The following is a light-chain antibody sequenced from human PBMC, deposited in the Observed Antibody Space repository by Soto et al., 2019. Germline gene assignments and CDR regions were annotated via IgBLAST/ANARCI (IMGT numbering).Light chain of an antibody. V-gene: IGLV2-14*01. Sequence: QSVLTQPASVSGSPGQSITISCTGTSSDVGGYNYVSWYQQHPGKAPKLMIYDVSNRPSGVSNRFSGSKSGNTASLTISGLLAEDEADYYCNSYTSSSTLYVFGTGTKVTVL. CDR2: DVS. CDR1: SSDVGGYNY. CDR3: NSYTSSSTLYV. J-gene: IGLJ1*01.